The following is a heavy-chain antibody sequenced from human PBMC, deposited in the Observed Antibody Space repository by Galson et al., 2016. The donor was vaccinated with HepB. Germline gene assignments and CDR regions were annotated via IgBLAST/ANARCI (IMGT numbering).Heavy chain of an antibody. CDR1: GGSISGYF. V-gene: IGHV4-59*12. Sequence: SETLSLTCDVSGGSISGYFWSWIRQPPGKGLEWIGASHYSGQTFYNPSLMSRTTTSVDMSKNQFSLKLTSVTAADTAVYYCARELDCGGNCHAGADFDYWGQRTLVAVSS. D-gene: IGHD2-21*02. CDR3: ARELDCGGNCHAGADFDY. J-gene: IGHJ4*02. CDR2: SHYSGQT.